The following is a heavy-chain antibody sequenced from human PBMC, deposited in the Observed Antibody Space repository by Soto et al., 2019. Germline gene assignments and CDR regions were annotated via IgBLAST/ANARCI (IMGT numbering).Heavy chain of an antibody. Sequence: GGSLRLSCAASGFTFDDYAMHWVRQAPGKGLEWVSGISWNSGSIGYADSVKGRFTISRDNAKNSLYLQMNSLRAEDTALYYCAKGGGLSRDGFNKGAFDILGPGTMVTVSS. CDR3: AKGGGLSRDGFNKGAFDI. J-gene: IGHJ3*02. CDR1: GFTFDDYA. CDR2: ISWNSGSI. V-gene: IGHV3-9*01. D-gene: IGHD2-2*01.